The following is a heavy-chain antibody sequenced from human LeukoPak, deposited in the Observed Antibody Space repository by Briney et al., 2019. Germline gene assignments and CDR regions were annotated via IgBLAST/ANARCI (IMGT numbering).Heavy chain of an antibody. CDR2: INPNSGGT. Sequence: ASVKVSCKASGYTFTGYYMHWVRQAPGQGLEWMGWINPNSGGTNYAQKFQGRVTMTRDTSISTAYMELSRLRSDDTAVYYCARGGYSYGSQPAGLGYWGQGTLVTVSS. CDR3: ARGGYSYGSQPAGLGY. V-gene: IGHV1-2*02. D-gene: IGHD5-18*01. CDR1: GYTFTGYY. J-gene: IGHJ4*02.